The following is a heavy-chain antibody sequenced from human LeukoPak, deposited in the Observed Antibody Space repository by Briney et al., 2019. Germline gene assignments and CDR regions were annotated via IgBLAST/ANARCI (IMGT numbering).Heavy chain of an antibody. CDR2: ISAYNGNT. CDR3: ARDGDSSSWSPGFDP. CDR1: GYTFTSYG. J-gene: IGHJ5*02. Sequence: ASVKVSCKASGYTFTSYGISWVRQAPGQGLEWMGCISAYNGNTNYAQKLQGRVTMTTDTSTSTAYMELRSLRSDDTAVYYCARDGDSSSWSPGFDPWGQGTLVTVSS. D-gene: IGHD6-13*01. V-gene: IGHV1-18*01.